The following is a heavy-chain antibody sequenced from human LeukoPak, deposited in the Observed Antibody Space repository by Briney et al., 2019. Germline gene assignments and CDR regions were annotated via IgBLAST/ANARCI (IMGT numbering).Heavy chain of an antibody. CDR2: IYYSGST. D-gene: IGHD6-6*01. Sequence: SETLSLTCTVSGDFISSGGFYWSWIRQHPGKGLEWIGYIYYSGSTYYNPSLKSRVTISVDTSKNQFSLKLSSVTAADTAVYYCARGGGYSSSPRGFDYWGQGTLVTVSS. CDR1: GDFISSGGFY. J-gene: IGHJ4*02. CDR3: ARGGGYSSSPRGFDY. V-gene: IGHV4-30-4*08.